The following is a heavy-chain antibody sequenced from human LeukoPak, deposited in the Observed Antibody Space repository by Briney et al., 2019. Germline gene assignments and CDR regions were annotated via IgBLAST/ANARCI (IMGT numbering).Heavy chain of an antibody. V-gene: IGHV4-34*01. CDR1: GGSFSGYY. J-gene: IGHJ4*02. CDR3: ARGLVLWFGDLDY. Sequence: PSETLSLTCAVYGGSFSGYYWSWIRQPPGKGLEWIGEINHSGSTNYNPSLKSRVTISVDTSKNQFSLKLSSVTAADTAVYYCARGLVLWFGDLDYWGQGTLVTVSS. D-gene: IGHD3-10*01. CDR2: INHSGST.